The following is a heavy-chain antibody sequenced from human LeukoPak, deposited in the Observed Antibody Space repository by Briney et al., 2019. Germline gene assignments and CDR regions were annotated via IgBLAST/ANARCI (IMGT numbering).Heavy chain of an antibody. CDR1: GYTFPSYG. V-gene: IGHV1-24*01. CDR2: SDNEKRET. Sequence: ASVKVSCKASGYTFPSYGITWVRQTPGKGLEWMGGSDNEKRETIYARKFQGRVTMTEDTSTDTAYMELSSLRSEDTAVYYCAAERLYGILDYWGQGTLVTVSS. D-gene: IGHD6-25*01. CDR3: AAERLYGILDY. J-gene: IGHJ4*02.